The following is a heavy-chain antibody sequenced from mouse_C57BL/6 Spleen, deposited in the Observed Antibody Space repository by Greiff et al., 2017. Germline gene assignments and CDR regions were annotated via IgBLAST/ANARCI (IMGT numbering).Heavy chain of an antibody. J-gene: IGHJ4*01. CDR2: IDPANGNT. D-gene: IGHD2-5*01. Sequence: EVQLQQSVAELVRPGASVKLSCTASGFNIQNTYMHWVKQRPEQGLEWIGRIDPANGNTKYAPKFQGKATITADTSSNTAYLQLSSLTSEDTAIYYCARAYYSNYPYAMDYWGQGTSVTVSS. CDR1: GFNIQNTY. V-gene: IGHV14-3*01. CDR3: ARAYYSNYPYAMDY.